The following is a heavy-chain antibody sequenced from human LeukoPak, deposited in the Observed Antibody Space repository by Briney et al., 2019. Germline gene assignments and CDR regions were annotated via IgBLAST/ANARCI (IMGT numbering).Heavy chain of an antibody. CDR3: AREKVYGDFDY. CDR2: IWYDGSNK. V-gene: IGHV3-33*01. Sequence: GGSLRLSCAASGFTFSSYGMHWVRQAPGKGLEWVAVIWYDGSNKYYADSVKGQFTISRDNSKNTLYLQMNSLRAEDTAVYYCAREKVYGDFDYWGQGTLVTVSS. D-gene: IGHD4-17*01. J-gene: IGHJ4*02. CDR1: GFTFSSYG.